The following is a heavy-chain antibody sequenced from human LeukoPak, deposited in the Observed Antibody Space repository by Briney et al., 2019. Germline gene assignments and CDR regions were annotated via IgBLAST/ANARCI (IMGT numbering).Heavy chain of an antibody. D-gene: IGHD3-10*01. V-gene: IGHV4-34*01. CDR3: ARCRLLWCGELCC. CDR1: GGSFSGYY. CDR2: INHSGST. J-gene: IGHJ4*02. Sequence: SETLSLTCAVYGGSFSGYYRSWIRQPPGKGLEWIGEINHSGSTNYNPSLKSRVTISVATSKNQCSLKLCAGTAADTAVYYCARCRLLWCGELCCWGQGTLVTVAS.